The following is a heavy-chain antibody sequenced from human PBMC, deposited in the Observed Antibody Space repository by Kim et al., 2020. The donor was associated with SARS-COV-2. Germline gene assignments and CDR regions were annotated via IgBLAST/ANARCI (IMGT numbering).Heavy chain of an antibody. V-gene: IGHV1-18*01. J-gene: IGHJ4*02. CDR2: IIPYNGNT. Sequence: ASVKVSCKTSGYYFTHYGVTWVRQAPGQGLEWMGWIIPYNGNTNTAQKFHGRMTMTTDTTTSTAYMEFRSLRPDDPAGYYCARDISSWGCLRPLFWGQGT. CDR1: GYYFTHYG. CDR3: ARDISSWGCLRPLF. D-gene: IGHD3-16*01.